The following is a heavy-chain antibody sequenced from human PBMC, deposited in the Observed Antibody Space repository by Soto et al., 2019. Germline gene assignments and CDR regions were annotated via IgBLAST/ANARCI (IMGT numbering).Heavy chain of an antibody. CDR3: ARVRRYCSGGSCHPSYYYMDV. Sequence: SETLSLTCAVYDGSFSGYYWSWIRQPPRKGLEWIGEINHSGSTNYNPSLKSRVTISVDTSKNQFSLKLSSVTAADTAVYYCARVRRYCSGGSCHPSYYYMDVWGKGTTVTVSS. J-gene: IGHJ6*03. D-gene: IGHD2-15*01. V-gene: IGHV4-34*01. CDR1: DGSFSGYY. CDR2: INHSGST.